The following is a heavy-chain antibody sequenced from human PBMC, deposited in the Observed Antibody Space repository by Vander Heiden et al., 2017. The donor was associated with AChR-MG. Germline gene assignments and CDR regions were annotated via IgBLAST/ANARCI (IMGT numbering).Heavy chain of an antibody. CDR3: TTDSSWGDGYNFLGY. Sequence: EVQLVESGGGLVKPGGSLRPSCAASGFTFSNAWRSWVRQAPGKGLEWVGRIKSKTDGGTTDYAAPVKGRFTISRDDSKNTLYLQMNSLKTEDTAVYYCTTDSSWGDGYNFLGYWGQGTLVTVSS. CDR1: GFTFSNAW. J-gene: IGHJ4*02. D-gene: IGHD5-12*01. CDR2: IKSKTDGGTT. V-gene: IGHV3-15*01.